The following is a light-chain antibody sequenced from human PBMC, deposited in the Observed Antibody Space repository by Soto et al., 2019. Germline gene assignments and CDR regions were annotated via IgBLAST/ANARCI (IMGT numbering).Light chain of an antibody. Sequence: IVMSQSPSTLSVYTGERATLSCGARQTVSTNLAWYQQKPGQAPRLLIYGASTRATGIPARFSGSGSGTEFTLSICSLQSEDFALYYCQPYHHLPTFAHRTKVDIK. J-gene: IGKJ1*01. CDR1: QTVSTN. CDR2: GAS. V-gene: IGKV3-15*01. CDR3: QPYHHLPT.